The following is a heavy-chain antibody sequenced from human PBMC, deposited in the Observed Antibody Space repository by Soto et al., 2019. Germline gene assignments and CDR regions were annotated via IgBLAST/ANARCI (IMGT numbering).Heavy chain of an antibody. Sequence: EVQLLESGGGLVQPGGSLRLSCAASGFIFGNYAMNWVRQAPGKGLEWVSGFSPIDGGANYADAVKGRFTISRDNSKNTLYLQMNSLRAEDTAVYYCARQGFDYGDFPLFDYWGQGTLVTVSS. CDR1: GFIFGNYA. D-gene: IGHD4-17*01. V-gene: IGHV3-23*01. CDR2: FSPIDGGA. CDR3: ARQGFDYGDFPLFDY. J-gene: IGHJ4*02.